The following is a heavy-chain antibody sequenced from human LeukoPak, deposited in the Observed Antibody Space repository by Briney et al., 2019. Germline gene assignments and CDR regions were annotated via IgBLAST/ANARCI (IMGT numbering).Heavy chain of an antibody. CDR1: GYSISSGYY. CDR3: ARGRLITMVRGVMSY. V-gene: IGHV4-38-2*01. CDR2: IYHSGST. D-gene: IGHD3-10*01. J-gene: IGHJ4*02. Sequence: PSETLSLTCAVSGYSISSGYYWGWIRQPPGKGLEWIGSIYHSGSTYYNPSLKSRVTISVDTSKNQFSLRLSSVTAADTAVYYCARGRLITMVRGVMSYWGQGTLVTVSS.